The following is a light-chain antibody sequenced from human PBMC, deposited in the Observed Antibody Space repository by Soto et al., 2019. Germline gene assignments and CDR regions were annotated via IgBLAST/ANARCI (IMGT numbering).Light chain of an antibody. CDR2: GAS. V-gene: IGKV3-20*01. J-gene: IGKJ1*01. Sequence: EIMLTQSPGTLSLSPGERVTLSCRASQSVSNNYLAWYQQKPGQAPRLLIYGASRRATGIPDRFSGSGSGTDFTLTISRLEPEDFAVFYCHQYGSSPQTFGQGTKVDIK. CDR1: QSVSNNY. CDR3: HQYGSSPQT.